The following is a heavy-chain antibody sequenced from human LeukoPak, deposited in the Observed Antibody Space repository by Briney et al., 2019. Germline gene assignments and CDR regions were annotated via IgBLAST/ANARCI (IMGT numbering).Heavy chain of an antibody. CDR1: GYSFTSYW. J-gene: IGHJ6*02. V-gene: IGHV5-51*01. CDR2: IYPGDSDT. Sequence: GESLKISSKGSGYSFTSYWIGWVRQMPGKGLEWMGIIYPGDSDTRYSPSFQGQVTISADKSISTAYLQWSSLKASDTAMYYCAGVGVAVAAQGYYYGMDVWGQGTTVTVSS. D-gene: IGHD6-19*01. CDR3: AGVGVAVAAQGYYYGMDV.